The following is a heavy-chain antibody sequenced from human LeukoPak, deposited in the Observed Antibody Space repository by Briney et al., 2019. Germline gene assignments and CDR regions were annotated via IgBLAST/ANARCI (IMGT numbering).Heavy chain of an antibody. CDR1: RVTISRYY. D-gene: IGHD3-10*01. J-gene: IGHJ5*02. CDR3: VRGATIVRGVRDWFDP. V-gene: IGHV4-4*07. Sequence: SETLSLTCTVSRVTISRYYWSWIRQPAGKGLEWIGRIYTSGSTNYNPSLKSRVTISVDKSKNQFSLKLSSVTAADTSVYYCVRGATIVRGVRDWFDPWGQGTLVTVSS. CDR2: IYTSGST.